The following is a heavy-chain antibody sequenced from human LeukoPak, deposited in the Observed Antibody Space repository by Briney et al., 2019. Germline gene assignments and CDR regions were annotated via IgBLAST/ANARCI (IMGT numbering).Heavy chain of an antibody. V-gene: IGHV3-30*18. J-gene: IGHJ4*02. CDR3: VKGPSYYDSSGYYECFDY. Sequence: GGSLRLSCAASGFTFSSYGMHWVRQAPGKGLEWVAVISYDGSNKYYADSVKGRFTISRDNSKNTLYLQMNSLRAEDTALYYCVKGPSYYDSSGYYECFDYWGQGTLVTVSS. CDR2: ISYDGSNK. CDR1: GFTFSSYG. D-gene: IGHD3-22*01.